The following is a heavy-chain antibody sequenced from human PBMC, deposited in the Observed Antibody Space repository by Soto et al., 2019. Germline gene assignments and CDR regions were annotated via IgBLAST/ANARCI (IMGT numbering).Heavy chain of an antibody. Sequence: QVQLLQSGAEVKKPGASVKVSCKVSGHTLTELSMHWVRQAPGRGLEWMGGFDPEDGETIFAQKFQGRVTMTEDTSTDSTYIELTSLRSEDTAVYCCAAGGTRWLHSPFDYWGQGTLVTISS. V-gene: IGHV1-24*01. CDR1: GHTLTELS. D-gene: IGHD1-1*01. CDR3: AAGGTRWLHSPFDY. J-gene: IGHJ4*02. CDR2: FDPEDGET.